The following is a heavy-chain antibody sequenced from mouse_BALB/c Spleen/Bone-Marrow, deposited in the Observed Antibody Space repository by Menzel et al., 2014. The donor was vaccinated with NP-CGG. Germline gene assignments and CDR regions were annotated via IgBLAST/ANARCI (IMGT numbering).Heavy chain of an antibody. CDR3: ARGYPSDY. J-gene: IGHJ2*01. CDR2: IYPGDGDT. Sequence: VQLQQSGAELARPGASVKLSCKASGYTVTSYWMQWVKQRPGQGLEWIGAIYPGDGDTRYTQKFKGKATLTADKSSSTAYMQLSSLASEDSAVYYCARGYPSDYWGQGTTLTVSS. V-gene: IGHV1-87*01. CDR1: GYTVTSYW. D-gene: IGHD3-2*02.